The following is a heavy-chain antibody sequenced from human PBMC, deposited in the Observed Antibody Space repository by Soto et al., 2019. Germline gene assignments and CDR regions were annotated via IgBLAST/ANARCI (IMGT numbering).Heavy chain of an antibody. D-gene: IGHD3-9*01. CDR2: ISAYNGNI. V-gene: IGHV1-18*01. J-gene: IGHJ4*02. Sequence: QVQLVQSGAEVKKPGASVKVSCKAYGYDFTNYGINWVRKAPGQGLEWMGWISAYNGNIVYEQKFQGRATLTTDTSPASAYMELRSLRSDDTAVYYCARGHDILTVWKFIYWGQGTLVTVSS. CDR3: ARGHDILTVWKFIY. CDR1: GYDFTNYG.